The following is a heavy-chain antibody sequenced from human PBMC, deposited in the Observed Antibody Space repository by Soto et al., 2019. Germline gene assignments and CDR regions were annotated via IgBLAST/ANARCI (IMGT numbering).Heavy chain of an antibody. V-gene: IGHV1-69*06. CDR1: GGTFSSYT. J-gene: IGHJ3*02. CDR3: ARKVASSADAFDI. Sequence: QLHLVQSGAEVKKPGSSVKVSCRASGGTFSSYTINWVRQAPGQGLEWLGGIIPMFGTLYYAQKFQGRLTIAADSSTSTAYMELSTLRSDDTAVYYCARKVASSADAFDIWGQGTMVTVSS. D-gene: IGHD6-6*01. CDR2: IIPMFGTL.